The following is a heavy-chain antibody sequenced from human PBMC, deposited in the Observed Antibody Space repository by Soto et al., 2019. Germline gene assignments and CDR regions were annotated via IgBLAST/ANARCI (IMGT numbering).Heavy chain of an antibody. Sequence: GGSLRLSCAASGFTFRNYAMAWVRLPPGKGLEFVSIISGGGGTTKDADSVRGRFTVSRDNSENTLFLQMNSLTAGDTAVYFCAKSAPMDAGDKYYYDFWGQGALVTVSS. V-gene: IGHV3-23*01. J-gene: IGHJ4*02. CDR1: GFTFRNYA. D-gene: IGHD4-17*01. CDR2: ISGGGGTT. CDR3: AKSAPMDAGDKYYYDF.